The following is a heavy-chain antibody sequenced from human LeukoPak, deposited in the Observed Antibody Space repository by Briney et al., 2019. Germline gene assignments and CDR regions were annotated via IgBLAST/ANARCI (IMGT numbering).Heavy chain of an antibody. D-gene: IGHD2-2*01. J-gene: IGHJ4*02. V-gene: IGHV1-18*01. CDR1: GYTFTSCG. CDR2: ISGDNGST. CDR3: AREDTRRGSRGYFDY. Sequence: ASVKVSCKASGYTFTSCGISWVRQAPGQGLEWMGWISGDNGSTNYAQKLQGRVTMTTDTSTTTAYMELRSLRSDDSAIYYCAREDTRRGSRGYFDYWGQGTLVTVSS.